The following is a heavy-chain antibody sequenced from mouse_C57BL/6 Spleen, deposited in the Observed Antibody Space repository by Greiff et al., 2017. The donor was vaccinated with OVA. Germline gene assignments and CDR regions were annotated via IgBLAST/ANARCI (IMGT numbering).Heavy chain of an antibody. CDR2: IHPNSGST. D-gene: IGHD1-1*01. V-gene: IGHV1-64*01. J-gene: IGHJ2*01. CDR1: GFTFTSYW. CDR3: ARRRDYGSSYDY. Sequence: QVLLQQPGAELVKPGASVKLSCKASGFTFTSYWMHWVKQRPGQGLEWIGMIHPNSGSTNYNEKFKSKVTLTVDKSSSTAYMQLSSLTSEDSAVYYCARRRDYGSSYDYWGQGTTLTVSS.